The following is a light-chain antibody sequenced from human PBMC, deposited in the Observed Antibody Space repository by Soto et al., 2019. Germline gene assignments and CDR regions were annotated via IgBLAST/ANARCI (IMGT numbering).Light chain of an antibody. V-gene: IGKV1-5*01. CDR2: DAS. CDR3: QQYETFSGT. CDR1: QSVSGW. Sequence: EIQMTQSPSTLSASVGPTFTVTCXASQSVSGWLAWYQQKPGEAPKLLIYDASALPRGVPSRFSGSGSGTKFTLTIASLQPDDFATYYCQQYETFSGTFGPGTKVDI. J-gene: IGKJ1*01.